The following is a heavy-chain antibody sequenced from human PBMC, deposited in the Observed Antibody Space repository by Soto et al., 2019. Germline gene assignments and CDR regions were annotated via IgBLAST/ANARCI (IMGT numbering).Heavy chain of an antibody. CDR1: GGSISSYY. J-gene: IGHJ5*02. Sequence: SETLSLTCTVSGGSISSYYWSWIRQPPGKGLEWIGYIYYSGSTNYNPSLKSRVAISVDTSKNQFSLKLSSVTAADTAVYYCARGFGYCSSTSCPRRWFDPWGQGTLVTVSS. V-gene: IGHV4-59*01. CDR3: ARGFGYCSSTSCPRRWFDP. D-gene: IGHD2-2*03. CDR2: IYYSGST.